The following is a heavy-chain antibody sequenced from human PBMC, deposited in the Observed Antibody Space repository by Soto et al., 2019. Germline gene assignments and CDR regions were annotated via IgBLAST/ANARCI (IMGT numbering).Heavy chain of an antibody. CDR1: GDSINIDIYY. Sequence: PSETLSLTCSVSGDSINIDIYYWGWIRQPPGKGLEWIGSIYYRGNTYYNPSLKTRVTISIDKSNNQFSLKLTSVTAADTAVYYCAGELGTFYFDHWGQGTLVTVSS. V-gene: IGHV4-39*07. CDR2: IYYRGNT. J-gene: IGHJ4*02. CDR3: AGELGTFYFDH. D-gene: IGHD7-27*01.